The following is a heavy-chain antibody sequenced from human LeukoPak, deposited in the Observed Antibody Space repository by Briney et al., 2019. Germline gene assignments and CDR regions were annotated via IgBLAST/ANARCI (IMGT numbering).Heavy chain of an antibody. CDR3: ATDYGVVGARDPFFGAFDI. V-gene: IGHV1-2*02. J-gene: IGHJ3*02. Sequence: GASVKVSCKASGYTFTGYYMHWVRQAPGQGLEWMGWINPNSGGTNYAQKFQGRVTITRNTSISTAYMELSSLRSEDTAVYYCATDYGVVGARDPFFGAFDIWGQGTMVTVSS. D-gene: IGHD1-26*01. CDR2: INPNSGGT. CDR1: GYTFTGYY.